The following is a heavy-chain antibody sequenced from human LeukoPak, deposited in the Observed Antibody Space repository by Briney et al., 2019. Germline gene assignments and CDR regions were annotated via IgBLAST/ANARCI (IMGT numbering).Heavy chain of an antibody. CDR3: AKDRVLRYFDWLFDLDY. J-gene: IGHJ4*02. V-gene: IGHV3-74*01. CDR2: INSDGINT. CDR1: GFTFSSYS. Sequence: GGSLRLSCAASGFTFSSYSMNWVRQAPGKGLEWVSRINSDGINTSYADSVKGRFTISRDNAKNTLNLQMNSLRAEDTAVYYCAKDRVLRYFDWLFDLDYWGQGTLVTVSS. D-gene: IGHD3-9*01.